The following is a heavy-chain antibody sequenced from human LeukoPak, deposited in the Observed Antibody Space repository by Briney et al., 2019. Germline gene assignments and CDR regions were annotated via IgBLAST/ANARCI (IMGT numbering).Heavy chain of an antibody. Sequence: SETLSLTCAVYDGSLSGYYWGWIRQPPGKGLEWIGEINHSGSTNYNPSLKSRVSISIDTSKNQFSLKLSSVTAADTAVYYCAMGLYSSGWYIDYWGQGTLVTVSS. CDR1: DGSLSGYY. CDR3: AMGLYSSGWYIDY. J-gene: IGHJ4*02. V-gene: IGHV4-34*01. D-gene: IGHD6-19*01. CDR2: INHSGST.